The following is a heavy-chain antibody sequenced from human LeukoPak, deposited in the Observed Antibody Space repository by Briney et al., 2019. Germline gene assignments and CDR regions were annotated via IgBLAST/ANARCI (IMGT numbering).Heavy chain of an antibody. CDR3: AKDGDLYGSGKFDY. CDR1: GFTFSSYA. Sequence: GGSLRLSCAASGFTFSSYAMSWARQAPGKGLEWVSAISGSGGSTYYADSVKGRFTISRDNSKNTLYLQMNSLRAEDTAVYYCAKDGDLYGSGKFDYWGQGTLVTVSS. V-gene: IGHV3-23*01. J-gene: IGHJ4*02. CDR2: ISGSGGST. D-gene: IGHD3-10*01.